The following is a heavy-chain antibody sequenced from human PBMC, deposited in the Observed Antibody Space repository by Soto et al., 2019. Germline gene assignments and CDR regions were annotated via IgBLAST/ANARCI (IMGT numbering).Heavy chain of an antibody. CDR1: GGSISSYY. J-gene: IGHJ2*01. D-gene: IGHD6-13*01. CDR2: IYTSGST. V-gene: IGHV4-4*07. CDR3: ARVAYSSSWYPNWYFDL. Sequence: KASETLSLTCTVSGGSISSYYWSWIRQPAGKGLEWIGRIYTSGSTNYNPSLKSRVTMSVDTSKNQFSLKLSSVTAADTAVYYCARVAYSSSWYPNWYFDLWGRGTLVTVSS.